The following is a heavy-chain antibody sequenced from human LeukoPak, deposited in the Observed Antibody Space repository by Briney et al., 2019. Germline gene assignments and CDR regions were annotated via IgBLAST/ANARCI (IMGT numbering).Heavy chain of an antibody. CDR1: GYSISSGYY. Sequence: NPSETLSLTCAVSGYSISSGYYWGWIRQPPGKGLEWIGSIYHSGSTYYNPSLKSRVTISVDTSKNQFSLKLSSVTAADTAVYYCARHGGYCSSTSCRRIFDCWGQGTLVTVSS. CDR2: IYHSGST. J-gene: IGHJ4*02. V-gene: IGHV4-38-2*01. D-gene: IGHD2-2*01. CDR3: ARHGGYCSSTSCRRIFDC.